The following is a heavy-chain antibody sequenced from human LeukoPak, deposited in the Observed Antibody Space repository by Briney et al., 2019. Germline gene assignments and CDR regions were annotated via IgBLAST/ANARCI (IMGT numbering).Heavy chain of an antibody. CDR3: ANGKSESSSGWPRGTL. D-gene: IGHD6-19*01. Sequence: GGSLRLSCAAAGVTFSNYATLWVRKAPGKWLGWGSALSGSGTSTYYADSVEGRFTIPRENSQKTLFLQKNRLRVEDPAIYYCANGKSESSSGWPRGTLWGQGTLDPVS. J-gene: IGHJ1*01. V-gene: IGHV3-23*01. CDR2: LSGSGTST. CDR1: GVTFSNYA.